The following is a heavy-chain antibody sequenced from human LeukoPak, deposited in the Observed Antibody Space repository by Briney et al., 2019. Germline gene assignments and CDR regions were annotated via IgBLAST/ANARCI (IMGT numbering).Heavy chain of an antibody. J-gene: IGHJ6*02. CDR2: IRSKAYGGTT. CDR1: GFTFGDYA. Sequence: PGGSLRLSCTASGFTFGDYAMSWFRQAPGEGLEWVGFIRSKAYGGTTEYAASVKGRFTISRDDSKSIAYLQMNSLKTEDTAVYYCTRDYDFWSGYYYYGMDVWGQGTTVTVSS. V-gene: IGHV3-49*03. CDR3: TRDYDFWSGYYYYGMDV. D-gene: IGHD3-3*01.